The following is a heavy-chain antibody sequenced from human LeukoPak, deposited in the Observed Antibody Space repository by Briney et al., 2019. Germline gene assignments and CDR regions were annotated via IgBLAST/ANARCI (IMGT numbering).Heavy chain of an antibody. CDR1: RGSFSGYY. V-gene: IGHV4-34*01. D-gene: IGHD3-22*01. Sequence: SETLSLTCAVYRGSFSGYYWSWIRQPPGKGLEWIGEINHSGSTNYNPSLKSRVTISVDTSKNQFSLKLSSVTAADTAVYYCASHYYDSSGYYRHKLYNWFDPWGQGTLVTVSS. J-gene: IGHJ5*02. CDR3: ASHYYDSSGYYRHKLYNWFDP. CDR2: INHSGST.